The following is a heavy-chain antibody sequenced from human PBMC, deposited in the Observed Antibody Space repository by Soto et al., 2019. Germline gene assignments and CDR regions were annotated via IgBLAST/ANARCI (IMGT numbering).Heavy chain of an antibody. J-gene: IGHJ3*02. CDR1: GGSITNGGHY. CDR2: IYYTGST. D-gene: IGHD7-27*01. Sequence: PSETLSLTCNVSGGSITNGGHYWSWIRQHPGKGLEWIGYIYYTGSTYYTPSLKSRVIISRDTSQNQFSLKLNSVTAADTAIYFCARETPGDRLSYAFAIWGRGTMVTV. V-gene: IGHV4-31*03. CDR3: ARETPGDRLSYAFAI.